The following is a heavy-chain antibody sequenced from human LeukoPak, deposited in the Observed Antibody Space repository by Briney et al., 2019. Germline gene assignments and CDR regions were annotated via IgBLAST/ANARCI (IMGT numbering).Heavy chain of an antibody. D-gene: IGHD2-15*01. V-gene: IGHV3-48*01. CDR1: GFTFSSYS. Sequence: GGSLRLSCAASGFTFSSYSMTWVRQAPGKGLEWVSYISSSSSTIYYADSVKGRFTISRDNAKNSLYLQMNSLRAEDTAVYYCARAYCSGGSCYFRNYYGMDVWGQGTTVTVSS. CDR3: ARAYCSGGSCYFRNYYGMDV. CDR2: ISSSSSTI. J-gene: IGHJ6*02.